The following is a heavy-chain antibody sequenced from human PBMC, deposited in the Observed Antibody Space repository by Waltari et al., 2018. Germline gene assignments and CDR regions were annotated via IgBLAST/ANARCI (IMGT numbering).Heavy chain of an antibody. CDR1: GDSIRGYH. D-gene: IGHD3-10*01. CDR2: FSSTGSA. CDR3: SRATPGSSKFDY. J-gene: IGHJ4*01. Sequence: QVQLQESGPGLVKPSETLSLTCIVSGDSIRGYHWSWVRQPPGKVLEWIGDFSSTGSANYRPSLERRITRSIDTSKNQISLKLRSVTAADTAVYYCSRATPGSSKFDYWGRGALVTVSS. V-gene: IGHV4-59*01.